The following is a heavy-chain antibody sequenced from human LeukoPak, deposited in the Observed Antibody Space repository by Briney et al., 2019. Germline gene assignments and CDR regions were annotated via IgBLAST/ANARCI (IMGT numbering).Heavy chain of an antibody. CDR2: ISSSSNYI. Sequence: PGGPLRLSCAASGFSFDNYCMNWVRQAPGKGLEWVSTISSSSNYIYYADSVKGRFTISRDNAKNSLYLQMNSLRAEDTAVYYCARDLTDDFWSGYHLDYWGQGNLVTVSS. CDR3: ARDLTDDFWSGYHLDY. V-gene: IGHV3-21*01. J-gene: IGHJ4*02. CDR1: GFSFDNYC. D-gene: IGHD3-3*01.